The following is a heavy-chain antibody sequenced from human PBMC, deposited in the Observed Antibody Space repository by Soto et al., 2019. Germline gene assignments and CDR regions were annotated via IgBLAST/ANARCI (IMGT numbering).Heavy chain of an antibody. J-gene: IGHJ4*02. CDR1: CGSINSVQSY. V-gene: IGHV4-31*02. Sequence: SETLSLTCNISCGSINSVQSYWSWLRQLPGKGPEYMGYIYYSGSTYYEPSFKSRISIIFDKPRNQFSLKLRSVTAPDSAVYFCARGRLTAQRQLFDLWGPGALLTVSS. CDR2: IYYSGST. CDR3: ARGRLTAQRQLFDL. D-gene: IGHD6-13*01.